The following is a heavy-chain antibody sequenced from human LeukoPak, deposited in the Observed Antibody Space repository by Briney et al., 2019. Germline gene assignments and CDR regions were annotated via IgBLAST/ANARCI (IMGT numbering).Heavy chain of an antibody. CDR1: GGSFSGYY. CDR2: INHSGST. CDR3: ARGGLKPDY. J-gene: IGHJ4*02. V-gene: IGHV4-34*01. Sequence: SETLSLTCAVYGGSFSGYYWSWIRQPPGKGLEWIGEINHSGSTSYNPSLKSRVTISVDTSKKQFSLKLSSVTAADTAVYYCARGGLKPDYWGQGTLVTVSS.